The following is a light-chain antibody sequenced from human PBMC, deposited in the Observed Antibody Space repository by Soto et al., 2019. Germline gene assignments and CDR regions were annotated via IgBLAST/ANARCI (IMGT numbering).Light chain of an antibody. CDR1: SSYIGAGYD. J-gene: IGLJ3*02. CDR2: GNG. V-gene: IGLV1-40*01. CDR3: QSYDSSLSGWV. Sequence: QSVLTQPPSVSRAPGQRVTISCTGSSSYIGAGYDVHWYQQLPGTAPKLLIYGNGNRPSGVPDRFSGSKSGTSASLAITGLQAEDETDYYCQSYDSSLSGWVFGGGTKLTVL.